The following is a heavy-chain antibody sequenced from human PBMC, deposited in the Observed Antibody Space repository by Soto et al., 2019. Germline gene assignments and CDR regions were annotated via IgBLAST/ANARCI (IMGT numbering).Heavy chain of an antibody. J-gene: IGHJ4*02. CDR1: GYTFTSYD. D-gene: IGHD3-9*01. Sequence: ASVKVSCKASGYTFTSYDINWVRQTTGQGLEWMGWMNPNSGNTGYAQKFQGRVTMTRNTSISTAYMELSSLRSEDTAVYYCARGTRYYDILTGYSTEYYFDYWGQGTLVTVSS. CDR3: ARGTRYYDILTGYSTEYYFDY. V-gene: IGHV1-8*01. CDR2: MNPNSGNT.